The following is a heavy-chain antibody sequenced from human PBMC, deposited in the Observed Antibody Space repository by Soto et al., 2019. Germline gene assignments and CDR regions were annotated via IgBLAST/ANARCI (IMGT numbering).Heavy chain of an antibody. CDR3: ANGYFYYFDY. J-gene: IGHJ4*02. D-gene: IGHD3-9*01. CDR2: ISGSGGSGNTT. Sequence: GGSLRLSCAASGFTFSSFAMSWVRQAPGKGLEWVSAISGSGGSGNTTYYADSVKGRFTISRDNSKNTLYLQMNSLRAEDTAVYYCANGYFYYFDYWGQGTLVTVSS. CDR1: GFTFSSFA. V-gene: IGHV3-23*01.